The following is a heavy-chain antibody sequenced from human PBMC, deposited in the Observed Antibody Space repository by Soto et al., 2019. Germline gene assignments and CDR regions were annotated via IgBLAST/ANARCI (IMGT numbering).Heavy chain of an antibody. CDR2: ISAYNGNT. V-gene: IGHV1-18*01. CDR1: GYTFTSYG. D-gene: IGHD6-13*01. Sequence: ASVKVSCKASGYTFTSYGISWVRQAPGQGLEWMGWISAYNGNTNYAQKLQGRVTMTTDTSTSTAYMELRSLRSDDTAVYYCARDVGSWYVRSYYYGMDVWGQGTTDTVSS. J-gene: IGHJ6*02. CDR3: ARDVGSWYVRSYYYGMDV.